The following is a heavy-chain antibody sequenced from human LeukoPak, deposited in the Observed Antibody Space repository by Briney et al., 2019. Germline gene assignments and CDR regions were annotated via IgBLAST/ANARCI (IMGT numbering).Heavy chain of an antibody. D-gene: IGHD4-17*01. CDR2: INSGGSST. CDR3: ARGPLTTWDYYYYYMGV. V-gene: IGHV3-74*01. CDR1: GFIFSTYW. Sequence: PGGSLRLSCEASGFIFSTYWMHWVRQVPGKGLQWVSRINSGGSSTNYADSVKGRFTISRDNAKNTLFLQMNGLRAEDTAVYYCARGPLTTWDYYYYYMGVWGKGTTVTVSS. J-gene: IGHJ6*03.